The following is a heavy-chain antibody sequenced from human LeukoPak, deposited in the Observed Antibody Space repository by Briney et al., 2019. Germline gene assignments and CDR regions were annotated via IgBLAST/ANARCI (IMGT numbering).Heavy chain of an antibody. CDR3: ARPDYYYYHMDV. CDR2: SYYSGST. J-gene: IGHJ6*03. Sequence: PSETLSLTCSVSGGSISSSSYYWGWIRQPPGKGLEWIGNSYYSGSTYYNPSLKSRVTISVDTSKNQFSLKLSSVTAADTAVYYCARPDYYYYHMDVWGKGTTVTVSS. CDR1: GGSISSSSYY. V-gene: IGHV4-39*01.